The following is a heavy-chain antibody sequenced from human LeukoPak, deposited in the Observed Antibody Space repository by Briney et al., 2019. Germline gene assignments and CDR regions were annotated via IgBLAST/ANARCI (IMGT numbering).Heavy chain of an antibody. J-gene: IGHJ4*02. CDR1: GYTFTSYA. V-gene: IGHV1-3*01. CDR2: INAGNGNT. D-gene: IGHD3-16*02. Sequence: ASVKVSCKASGYTFTSYAMRWVRQAPGQRLEWMGWINAGNGNTKYSQKFQGRVTMTTDTSTSTAYMELRSLRSDDTAVYYCARAQNYVWGSYRDWGQGTLVTVSS. CDR3: ARAQNYVWGSYRD.